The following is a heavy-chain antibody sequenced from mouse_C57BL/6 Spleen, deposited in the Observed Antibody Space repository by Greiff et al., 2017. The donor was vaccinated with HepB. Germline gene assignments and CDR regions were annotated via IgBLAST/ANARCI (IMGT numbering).Heavy chain of an antibody. J-gene: IGHJ1*03. CDR1: GYTFTSYW. V-gene: IGHV1-69*01. Sequence: QVQLKQPGAELVMPGASVKLSCKASGYTFTSYWMHWVKQRPGQGLEWIGEIDPSDSYTNYNQKFKGKSTLTVDKSSSTAYMQLSSLTSEDSAVYYCARYPLYYSNYSWYFDVWGTGTTVTVSS. CDR3: ARYPLYYSNYSWYFDV. D-gene: IGHD2-5*01. CDR2: IDPSDSYT.